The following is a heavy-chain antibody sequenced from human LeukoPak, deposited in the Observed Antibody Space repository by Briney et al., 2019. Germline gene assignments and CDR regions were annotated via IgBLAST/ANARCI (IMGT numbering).Heavy chain of an antibody. CDR2: INPSGGST. V-gene: IGHV1-46*01. J-gene: IGHJ6*02. CDR3: AREIGMGAFDYYYYGMDV. CDR1: GYTFTNYY. Sequence: ASVKVSCKASGYTFTNYYMHWVRQAPAQGLEWMGIINPSGGSTSYAQKFQGRVTMTRDTSTSTVYMELSSLRSEDTAVYYCAREIGMGAFDYYYYGMDVWGQGTTVTVSS. D-gene: IGHD3-16*01.